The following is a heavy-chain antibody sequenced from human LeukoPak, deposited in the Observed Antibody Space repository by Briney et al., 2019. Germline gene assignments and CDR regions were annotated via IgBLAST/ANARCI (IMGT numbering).Heavy chain of an antibody. J-gene: IGHJ4*02. Sequence: ASXXVSCKASGYTFTSYGISWVRQAPGQGLEWMGWISAYNGNTNYAQKLQGRVTITTDTSTTTDYMELRSLRSDDTAVYYCAVMLYGSGPYYWGQGTLVTVSS. D-gene: IGHD3-10*01. CDR1: GYTFTSYG. CDR2: ISAYNGNT. CDR3: AVMLYGSGPYY. V-gene: IGHV1-18*01.